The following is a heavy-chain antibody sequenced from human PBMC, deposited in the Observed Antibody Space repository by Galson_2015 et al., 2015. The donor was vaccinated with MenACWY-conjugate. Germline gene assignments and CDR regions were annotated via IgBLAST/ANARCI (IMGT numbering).Heavy chain of an antibody. Sequence: KVSCKASGYTFTGYYMHWVRQAPGQGLEWMGWINPNSGGTNYAQKFQGWVTMARDTSISTAYMELSRLRSDDTAAYYCASSYGSGTSLQDAFDIWGQGTMVTVSS. CDR1: GYTFTGYY. CDR2: INPNSGGT. J-gene: IGHJ3*02. D-gene: IGHD3-10*01. CDR3: ASSYGSGTSLQDAFDI. V-gene: IGHV1-2*04.